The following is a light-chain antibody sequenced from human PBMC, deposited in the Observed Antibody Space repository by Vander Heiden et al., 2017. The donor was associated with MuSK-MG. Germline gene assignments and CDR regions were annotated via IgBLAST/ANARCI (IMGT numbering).Light chain of an antibody. CDR1: QSVSSSY. CDR2: GAS. Sequence: EIVLTQSPVTLSLSPGERATLSCRASQSVSSSYLAWYQQKPGQAPRLLIYGASSRATGIPDRFSGSGSGTDFTLTISRLEPEDFAVYYCQQDGSSPQTFGQGTKVEIK. V-gene: IGKV3-20*01. CDR3: QQDGSSPQT. J-gene: IGKJ1*01.